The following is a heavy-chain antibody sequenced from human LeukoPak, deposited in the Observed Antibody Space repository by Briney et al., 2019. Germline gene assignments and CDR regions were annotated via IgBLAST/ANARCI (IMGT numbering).Heavy chain of an antibody. Sequence: PGGSLRLSCAASGFTFSSHAMHWVRQAPGKGLEWVAVISRDGRRIHYTDSAKGRFIISRDNSKNTLSLQMNSLRGEDTAVYSCARDRVNRADCGGDCYSAVFDHWGQGILVTVSS. V-gene: IGHV3-30*04. J-gene: IGHJ5*02. CDR3: ARDRVNRADCGGDCYSAVFDH. CDR1: GFTFSSHA. D-gene: IGHD2-21*02. CDR2: ISRDGRRI.